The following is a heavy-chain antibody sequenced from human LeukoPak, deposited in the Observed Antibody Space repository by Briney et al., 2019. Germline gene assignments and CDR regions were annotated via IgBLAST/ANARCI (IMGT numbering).Heavy chain of an antibody. CDR3: AGAVTGYYLSHYYFPY. V-gene: IGHV4-30-4*01. D-gene: IGHD3-9*01. J-gene: IGHJ4*02. CDR1: GDSISTGDYY. Sequence: PSETLSLTCTVSGDSISTGDYYWPWIRQPPGKGLEWIGYIYYNGINYYNPSLKSRVIISVDQPKKQFSLKLSSVTAADTAVYYCAGAVTGYYLSHYYFPYWGRGTLVTVSS. CDR2: IYYNGIN.